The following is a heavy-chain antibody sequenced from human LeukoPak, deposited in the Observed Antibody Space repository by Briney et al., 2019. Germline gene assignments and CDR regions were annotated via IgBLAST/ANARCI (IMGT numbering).Heavy chain of an antibody. CDR3: ARGEIGYCSGGSCLWFDP. CDR1: GASISTYY. CDR2: LFFGGST. J-gene: IGHJ5*02. V-gene: IGHV4-59*01. Sequence: KPSETLSLTCTVSGASISTYYWSWIRQPPGKGLEWIGYLFFGGSTNYNPSLKSRVTISVDTSKNQFSLKLSSVTAADTAVYYCARGEIGYCSGGSCLWFDPWGQGTLVTVSS. D-gene: IGHD2-15*01.